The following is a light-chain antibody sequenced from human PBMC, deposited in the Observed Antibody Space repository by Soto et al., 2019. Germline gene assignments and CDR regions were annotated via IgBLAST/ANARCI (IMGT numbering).Light chain of an antibody. CDR2: DVS. CDR3: QQRGT. Sequence: EFVLTQSPATLSLSPGERATLSCRSSQSVSSYLAWYQQKAGQAPRLLIYDVSNRATGISARFRGSGSGTDFTLTISSLEPEDFAVYYCQQRGTFGGGTKVEIK. J-gene: IGKJ4*01. CDR1: QSVSSY. V-gene: IGKV3-11*01.